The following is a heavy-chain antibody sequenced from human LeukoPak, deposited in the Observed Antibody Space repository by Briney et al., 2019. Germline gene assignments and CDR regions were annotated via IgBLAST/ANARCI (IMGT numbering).Heavy chain of an antibody. CDR1: GFTFSSYA. Sequence: GGSLRLSCAASGFTFSSYAMSWVRQAPGKGLEWVSAISGSGGSTYYADSVKGRFTISRDNSKNTLYLQMNSLRAEDTAVYYCAKHILAMIVVVRYIQHWGQGTLVTVSS. V-gene: IGHV3-23*01. J-gene: IGHJ1*01. D-gene: IGHD3-22*01. CDR2: ISGSGGST. CDR3: AKHILAMIVVVRYIQH.